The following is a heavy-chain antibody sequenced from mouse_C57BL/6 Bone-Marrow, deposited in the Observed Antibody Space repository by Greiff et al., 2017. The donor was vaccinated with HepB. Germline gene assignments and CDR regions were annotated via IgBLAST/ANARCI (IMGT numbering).Heavy chain of an antibody. CDR2: IYPSDSET. V-gene: IGHV1-61*01. CDR1: GYTFTSYW. Sequence: VQLQQPGAELVRPGSSVKLSCKASGYTFTSYWMDWVKQRPGQGLEWIGNIYPSDSETHYNQKFKDKATLTVDKSSSTAYMQLSSLTSEDSAVYYCARKGGVTTLVAKPSYWYFDVWGTGTTVTVSS. CDR3: ARKGGVTTLVAKPSYWYFDV. J-gene: IGHJ1*03. D-gene: IGHD1-1*01.